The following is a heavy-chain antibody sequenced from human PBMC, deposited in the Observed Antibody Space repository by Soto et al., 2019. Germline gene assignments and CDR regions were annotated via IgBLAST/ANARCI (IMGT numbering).Heavy chain of an antibody. Sequence: QVQLVESGGGVVQPGRSLRLSCAASGFTFSSYGMHWVRQAPGKGLEWVAVISYDGSNKYYADSVKGRFTISRDNYKNTLYLQMNSLRAEDTAVYYCAKDLLGPGRAYGMDVWAQGTTVTVSS. CDR1: GFTFSSYG. CDR3: AKDLLGPGRAYGMDV. J-gene: IGHJ6*02. D-gene: IGHD7-27*01. CDR2: ISYDGSNK. V-gene: IGHV3-30*18.